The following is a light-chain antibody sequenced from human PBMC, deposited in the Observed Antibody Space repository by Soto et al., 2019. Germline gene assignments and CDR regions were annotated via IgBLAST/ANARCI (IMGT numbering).Light chain of an antibody. CDR2: GAS. CDR1: QSVTSNY. V-gene: IGKV3-20*01. J-gene: IGKJ1*01. Sequence: EIVLTQYPGTLSLSPGERATLSCGASQSVTSNYLAWYQQKPGQAPRLLIFGASIRVKGIPDRFIGSGSGTDFTLTISRLEPEDFAVYYCQHYVTSLTTFGQGTKVDI. CDR3: QHYVTSLTT.